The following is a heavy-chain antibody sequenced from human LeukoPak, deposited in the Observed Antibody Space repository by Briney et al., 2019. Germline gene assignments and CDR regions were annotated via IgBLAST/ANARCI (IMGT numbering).Heavy chain of an antibody. CDR1: GGSISSSSYY. D-gene: IGHD2-21*02. J-gene: IGHJ5*02. Sequence: SETLSLTCTVSGGSISSSSYYWGWIRQPPGKGLEWIGSIYYSGSTYYNPSLKSRVTISVDTSKSQFSLKLSSVTAADTAVYYCARVDCGGDCYAYNWFDPWGQGTLVTVSS. CDR2: IYYSGST. CDR3: ARVDCGGDCYAYNWFDP. V-gene: IGHV4-39*07.